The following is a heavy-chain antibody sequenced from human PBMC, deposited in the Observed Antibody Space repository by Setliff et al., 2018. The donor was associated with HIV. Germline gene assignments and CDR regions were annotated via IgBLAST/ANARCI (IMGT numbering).Heavy chain of an antibody. Sequence: ASVKVSCKASGYTFTDNYIHWVRQAPGQGLEWMAWINSASGGTNYAQNFQGRVTMTRDTSISTAYLDMSRLTSDDTAVYYCARGSPYSGYPGGCDYWGQGTLVTVSS. D-gene: IGHD5-12*01. J-gene: IGHJ4*02. V-gene: IGHV1-2*02. CDR2: INSASGGT. CDR3: ARGSPYSGYPGGCDY. CDR1: GYTFTDNY.